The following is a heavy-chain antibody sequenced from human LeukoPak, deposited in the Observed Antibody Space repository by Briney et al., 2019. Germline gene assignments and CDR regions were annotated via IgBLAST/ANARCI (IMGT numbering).Heavy chain of an antibody. J-gene: IGHJ4*02. CDR1: GYTFTSYG. Sequence: GESLKISCKASGYTFTSYGISWVRQAPGQGLEWMGWISAYNGNTNYAQKLQGRVTMTTDTSTSTAYMELRSLRSEDTAVYCCARQEEDYFDYWGQGTLVTVSS. CDR3: ARQEEDYFDY. CDR2: ISAYNGNT. V-gene: IGHV1-18*01.